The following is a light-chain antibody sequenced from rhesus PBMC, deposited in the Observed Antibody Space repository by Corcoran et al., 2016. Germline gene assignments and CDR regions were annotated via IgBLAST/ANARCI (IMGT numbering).Light chain of an antibody. J-gene: IGLJ6*01. CDR2: DVS. Sequence: QSAPTQPPSVSGSPGQSVTISCTGTSSDVGGYNYVSWYQQHPGKAPKLMIYDVSKRPSGVSDRFSGSKSGNTASLTISGLQAEDEADYYCCSYTTSSSCVFGSCTKLTVL. CDR3: CSYTTSSSCV. CDR1: SSDVGGYNY. V-gene: IGLV2S7*01.